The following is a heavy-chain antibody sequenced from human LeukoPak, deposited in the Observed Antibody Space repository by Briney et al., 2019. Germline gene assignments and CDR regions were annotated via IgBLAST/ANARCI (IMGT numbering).Heavy chain of an antibody. J-gene: IGHJ3*02. CDR2: INPSSGGT. CDR1: GYTFTVYY. CDR3: ARDDSVAAAGTNAFDI. Sequence: ASVKVSCKASGYTFTVYYMHWVRQAPGQGLEWMGWINPSSGGTNYAQNFRGRVTMTRDTSITTAYMELSRLRSDDTAVYFCARDDSVAAAGTNAFDIWGHGTMVTVSS. D-gene: IGHD6-13*01. V-gene: IGHV1-2*02.